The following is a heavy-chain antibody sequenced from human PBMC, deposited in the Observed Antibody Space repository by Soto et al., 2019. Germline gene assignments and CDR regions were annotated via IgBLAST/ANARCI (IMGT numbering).Heavy chain of an antibody. V-gene: IGHV3-30*18. CDR3: AKDGAYQLLYVRYYGMDV. CDR2: ISYDGSKK. Sequence: QVQLVESGGGVVQSGRSLRLSCAASGFIFSSYGMHWVRQAPGKGLEWVALISYDGSKKYYADSVKGRFTISRDTSKDTLYLEMNSLRPEDTAVYYCAKDGAYQLLYVRYYGMDVWGQGTTVTVSS. CDR1: GFIFSSYG. D-gene: IGHD2-2*02. J-gene: IGHJ6*02.